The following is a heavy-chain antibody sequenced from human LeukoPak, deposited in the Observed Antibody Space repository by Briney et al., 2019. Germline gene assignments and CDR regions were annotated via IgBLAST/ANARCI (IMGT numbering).Heavy chain of an antibody. CDR1: GYTFTTYA. CDR3: AGGRPRGYCSGGSCYHNFDY. D-gene: IGHD2-15*01. V-gene: IGHV1-69*06. J-gene: IGHJ4*02. CDR2: IIPIFGTA. Sequence: ASVKVSCKTSGYTFTTYAISWVRQAPGQGLEWMGGIIPIFGTANYAQKFQGRVTITADKSTSTAYMEVSSLRSEDTAVYYCAGGRPRGYCSGGSCYHNFDYWGQGTLVTVSS.